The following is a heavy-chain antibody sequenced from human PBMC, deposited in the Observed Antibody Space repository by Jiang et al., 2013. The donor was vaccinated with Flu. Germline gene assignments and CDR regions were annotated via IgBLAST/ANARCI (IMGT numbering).Heavy chain of an antibody. V-gene: IGHV1-69*09. Sequence: QLVESGAEVKKPGSSVKVSCKASGGTFSSYAISWVRQAPGQGLEWMGRIIPILGIANYAQKFQGRVTITADKSTSTAYMELSSLRSEDTAVYYCARPVDTAMDNGDYWGQGTLVTVSS. J-gene: IGHJ4*02. CDR2: IIPILGIA. CDR3: ARPVDTAMDNGDY. D-gene: IGHD5-18*01. CDR1: GGTFSSYA.